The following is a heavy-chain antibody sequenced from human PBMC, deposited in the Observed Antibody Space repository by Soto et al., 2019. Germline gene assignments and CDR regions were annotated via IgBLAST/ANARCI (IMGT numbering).Heavy chain of an antibody. CDR3: AHATPVTTGGYY. D-gene: IGHD4-17*01. CDR2: IYWDDDK. CDR1: GFSLSTTGVG. Sequence: QITLKESGPTLVKPTQTLTLTCTFSGFSLSTTGVGVGWIRQPPGKALEWLALIYWDDDKRYSPSLKSRLTISKDTSKNQVVRTMTNMDPIDTATYYCAHATPVTTGGYYWGQGTLGTVSS. J-gene: IGHJ4*02. V-gene: IGHV2-5*02.